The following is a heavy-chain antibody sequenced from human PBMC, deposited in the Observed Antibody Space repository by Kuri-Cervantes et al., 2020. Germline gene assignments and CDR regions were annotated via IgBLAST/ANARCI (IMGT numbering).Heavy chain of an antibody. V-gene: IGHV3-21*01. J-gene: IGHJ4*02. CDR3: ARVRDGYNPPVIDY. D-gene: IGHD5-24*01. CDR2: ISSSSSYI. Sequence: GESLKISCAASGFTFSSYSMNWVRQAPGKGLEWVSSISSSSSYIYYADSVKGRFTISRDNAKNSLYLQMNSLRAEDTAVYYCARVRDGYNPPVIDYWGQGTLVTVS. CDR1: GFTFSSYS.